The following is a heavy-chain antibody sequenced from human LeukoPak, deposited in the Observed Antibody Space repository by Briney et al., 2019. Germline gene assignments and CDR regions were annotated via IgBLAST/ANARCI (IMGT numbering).Heavy chain of an antibody. V-gene: IGHV3-7*01. J-gene: IGHJ4*02. Sequence: GASLRLFSAHSEFNFSTSYLGCIRQPPGQGLGWVAKINQDGSVKYFVDSVKGRFTIAKDKAKNSLYLQMNSRRAEDTDVYYCARVISNFVSSPFDYWAQGTLVTVSS. D-gene: IGHD3-16*01. CDR2: INQDGSVK. CDR3: ARVISNFVSSPFDY. CDR1: EFNFSTSY.